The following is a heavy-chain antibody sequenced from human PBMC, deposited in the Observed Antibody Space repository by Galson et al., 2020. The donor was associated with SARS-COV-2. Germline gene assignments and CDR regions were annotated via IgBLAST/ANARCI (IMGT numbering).Heavy chain of an antibody. D-gene: IGHD2-21*01. V-gene: IGHV5-10-1*01. CDR2: IDPTDSYI. CDR3: ARRAYYGSGPLGMDV. CDR1: GFSFTNNW. J-gene: IGHJ6*02. Sequence: VESLVIPCKGSGFSFTNNWINWVRQMPGKGLEWMGTIDPTDSYINYSPSFQGHVTISADKSINTAYLQWSSLKASDTAIYYCARRAYYGSGPLGMDVWGQGTTVTVSS.